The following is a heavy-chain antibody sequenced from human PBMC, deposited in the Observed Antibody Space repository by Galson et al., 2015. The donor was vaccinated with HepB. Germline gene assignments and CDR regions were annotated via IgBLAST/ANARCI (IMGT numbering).Heavy chain of an antibody. J-gene: IGHJ3*02. CDR1: GGSISSYY. V-gene: IGHV4-59*01. CDR2: IYYSGST. CDR3: ARDGASYDYGDYVGAFDI. Sequence: SETLSLTCTVSGGSISSYYWSWIRQPPGKGLEWIGYIYYSGSTNYNPSLKSRVTISVDTSKNQFSLKLSSVTAADTAVYYCARDGASYDYGDYVGAFDIWGQGTMVTVSS. D-gene: IGHD4-17*01.